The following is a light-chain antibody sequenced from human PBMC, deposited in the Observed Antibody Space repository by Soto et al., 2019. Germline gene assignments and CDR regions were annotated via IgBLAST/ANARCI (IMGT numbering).Light chain of an antibody. CDR2: KAS. CDR1: QSIGSW. CDR3: QQYGSYSPWT. J-gene: IGKJ1*01. V-gene: IGKV1-5*03. Sequence: DIQMTQSPSTLSASVGDRVTITCRASQSIGSWLAWYQQKPGKAPKLLIYKASSLESGVPSRFSGSGSGTELPLTISSMRPDDFASYYCQQYGSYSPWTFGQGTKVEIK.